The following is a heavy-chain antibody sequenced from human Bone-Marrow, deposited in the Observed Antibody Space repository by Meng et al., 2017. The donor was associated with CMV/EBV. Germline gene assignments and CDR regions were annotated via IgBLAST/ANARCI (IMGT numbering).Heavy chain of an antibody. J-gene: IGHJ5*02. Sequence: SGGSVSSGSYYWSWIRQPPGKGLEWIGYIYYSGSTNYNPSLKSRVTISVDTSKNQFSLKLSSVTAADTAVYYCAREDFDDRGDWFDPWGQGTLVTVSS. V-gene: IGHV4-61*01. CDR1: GGSVSSGSYY. CDR3: AREDFDDRGDWFDP. D-gene: IGHD1-1*01. CDR2: IYYSGST.